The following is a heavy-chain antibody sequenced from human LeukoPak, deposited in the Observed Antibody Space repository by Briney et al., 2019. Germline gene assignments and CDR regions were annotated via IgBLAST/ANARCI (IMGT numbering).Heavy chain of an antibody. CDR3: ARVKAGDLYYYYYYMDV. Sequence: PGGSLRLSCAASGFTFSSYSMNWVRQAPGKGLEWVANIKQDGSEKYYVDSVKGRFTISRDNAKNSLYLQMNSLRAEDTAVYYCARVKAGDLYYYYYYMDVWGKGTTVTISS. CDR1: GFTFSSYS. V-gene: IGHV3-7*01. D-gene: IGHD6-19*01. J-gene: IGHJ6*03. CDR2: IKQDGSEK.